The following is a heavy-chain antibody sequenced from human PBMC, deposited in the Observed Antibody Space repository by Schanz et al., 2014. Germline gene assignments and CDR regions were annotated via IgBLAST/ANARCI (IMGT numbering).Heavy chain of an antibody. Sequence: QVQLVQSGAEVKKPGSSMKVSCKASGGTFSTYPINWVRQAPGQGLEWMGRIIPILGIANYAQKFQGRVTMTRDTSTSTVYMELSSLRSEDTAVYYCARDGVDAAAGGNYWGQGTLVTVSS. V-gene: IGHV1-69*04. CDR3: ARDGVDAAAGGNY. CDR2: IIPILGIA. J-gene: IGHJ4*02. D-gene: IGHD6-13*01. CDR1: GGTFSTYP.